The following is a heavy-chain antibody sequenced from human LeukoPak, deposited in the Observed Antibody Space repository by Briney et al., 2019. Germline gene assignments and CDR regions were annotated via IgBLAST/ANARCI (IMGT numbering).Heavy chain of an antibody. Sequence: PGGSLRLSCTTSGFSFADYAISWFRQAPGKGLEWVSFLRSKIYGGAAEYAASEKGRFTISREDSKGLAYLHMNSLKTEDTAVYYCARDQLGGDPGNYYYYYLDVWGKGTTVTVSS. D-gene: IGHD4-17*01. J-gene: IGHJ6*03. V-gene: IGHV3-49*03. CDR1: GFSFADYA. CDR2: LRSKIYGGAA. CDR3: ARDQLGGDPGNYYYYYLDV.